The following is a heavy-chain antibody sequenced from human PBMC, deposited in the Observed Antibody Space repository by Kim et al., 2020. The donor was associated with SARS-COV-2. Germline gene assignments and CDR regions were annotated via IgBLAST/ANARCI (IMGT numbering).Heavy chain of an antibody. V-gene: IGHV4-59*01. CDR1: GGSISSYY. D-gene: IGHD3-22*01. Sequence: SETLSLTCTVSGGSISSYYWSWIRQPPGKRLEWIGYIYYSGIFNYHPSLKSRVTISVDTSKNQFSLKLSSVTAADTAVYYCAREGYYDSSGYYYHDAFDIWGQGTLVTVSS. CDR2: IYYSGIF. CDR3: AREGYYDSSGYYYHDAFDI. J-gene: IGHJ3*02.